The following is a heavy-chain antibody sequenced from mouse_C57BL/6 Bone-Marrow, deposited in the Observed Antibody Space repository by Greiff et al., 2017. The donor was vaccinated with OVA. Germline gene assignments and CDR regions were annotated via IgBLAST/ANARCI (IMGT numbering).Heavy chain of an antibody. CDR2: IHPNSGST. CDR1: GYTFTSYW. V-gene: IGHV1-64*01. Sequence: QVQLQQPGAELVKPGASVKLSCKASGYTFTSYWMHWVKQRPGQGLEWIGMIHPNSGSTNYNEKFKSKATLTVDKASITAYMQLSSLTSEDSAVYYCARSYYYGSSFAYWGQGTLVTVSA. D-gene: IGHD1-1*01. CDR3: ARSYYYGSSFAY. J-gene: IGHJ3*01.